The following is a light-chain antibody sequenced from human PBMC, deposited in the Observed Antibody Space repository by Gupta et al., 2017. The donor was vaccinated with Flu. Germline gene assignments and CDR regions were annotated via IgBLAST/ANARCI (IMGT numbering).Light chain of an antibody. V-gene: IGLV1-44*01. Sequence: QSVLTQPPSPSGTPAQRVTISCSGDRSNIGSNSVSWYQQLPGAAPILLMYRNNPRPSGISDRFSGSQSGSTASLAISGLQSEDEADYYCATWDDGLNDYVFGSATKVTVL. CDR3: ATWDDGLNDYV. CDR2: RNN. CDR1: RSNIGSNS. J-gene: IGLJ1*01.